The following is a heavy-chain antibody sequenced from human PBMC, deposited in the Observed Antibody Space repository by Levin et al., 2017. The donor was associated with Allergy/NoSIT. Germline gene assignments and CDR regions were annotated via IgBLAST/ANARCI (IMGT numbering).Heavy chain of an antibody. D-gene: IGHD3-3*01. V-gene: IGHV3-23*01. CDR2: ISAGGGRT. CDR1: GFTFSHYA. Sequence: GESLKISCAASGFTFSHYALSWVRQAPGKGLEWVSGISAGGGRTYYTDSVKGRFTMSKDNSENTVDLQMNSLRADDTAVYYCARVVRSTMDAFDIWGQGTTVTVSS. CDR3: ARVVRSTMDAFDI. J-gene: IGHJ3*02.